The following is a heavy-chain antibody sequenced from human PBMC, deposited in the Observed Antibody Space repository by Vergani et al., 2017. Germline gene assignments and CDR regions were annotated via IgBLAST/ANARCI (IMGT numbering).Heavy chain of an antibody. D-gene: IGHD1-14*01. CDR1: GYTFNRYG. J-gene: IGHJ3*02. CDR3: ARRGEPSDAFDI. CDR2: IIPIFGTA. V-gene: IGHV1-69*13. Sequence: QVQLVQSGAEVKKPGASVKVSCKTSGYTFNRYGISWVRQAPGQGLEWMGGIIPIFGTANYAQKFQGRVTITADESTSTAYMELSSLRSEDTAVYYCARRGEPSDAFDIWGQGTMVTVSS.